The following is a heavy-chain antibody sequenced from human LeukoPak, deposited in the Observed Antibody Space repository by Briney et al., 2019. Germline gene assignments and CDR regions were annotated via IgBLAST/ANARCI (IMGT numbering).Heavy chain of an antibody. V-gene: IGHV3-53*01. D-gene: IGHD5-18*01. CDR2: IYPDGRT. CDR3: ARADYGYGD. Sequence: GGSLRLSCAASGFIVSNNYMSWVHQAPGKGLEWVSVIYPDGRTYYADSVKGRFTISRDNPKNTLYLQMNSLRVEDTAVYYCARADYGYGDWGQGTLVTVSS. CDR1: GFIVSNNY. J-gene: IGHJ4*02.